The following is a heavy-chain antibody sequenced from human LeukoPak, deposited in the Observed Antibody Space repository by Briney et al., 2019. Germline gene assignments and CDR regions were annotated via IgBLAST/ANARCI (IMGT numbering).Heavy chain of an antibody. V-gene: IGHV4-39*07. Sequence: SETLSLTCTVSGGSISSSSYYWGWIRQPPGKGLEWIGSIYYSGSTYYNPSLKSRVTISVNTSKNQFSLKLSSVTAADTAVYYCARVFGVSMVRGVIILPPSYNWFDPWGQGTLVTVSS. CDR1: GGSISSSSYY. CDR2: IYYSGST. CDR3: ARVFGVSMVRGVIILPPSYNWFDP. D-gene: IGHD3-10*01. J-gene: IGHJ5*02.